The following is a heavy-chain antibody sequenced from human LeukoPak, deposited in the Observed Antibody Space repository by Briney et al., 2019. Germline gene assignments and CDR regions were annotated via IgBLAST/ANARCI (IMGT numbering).Heavy chain of an antibody. CDR3: AKDPTRPTNVDTAMYFDY. CDR2: ISYDGSNK. D-gene: IGHD5-18*01. CDR1: GFTFSSYG. J-gene: IGHJ4*02. Sequence: GRSLRLSCAASGFTFSSYGMHWVRQAPGKGLEWVAVISYDGSNKYYADSVKGRFTISRDNSKNTLYLQMNSLRAEDTAVYYCAKDPTRPTNVDTAMYFDYWGQGTLVTVSS. V-gene: IGHV3-30*18.